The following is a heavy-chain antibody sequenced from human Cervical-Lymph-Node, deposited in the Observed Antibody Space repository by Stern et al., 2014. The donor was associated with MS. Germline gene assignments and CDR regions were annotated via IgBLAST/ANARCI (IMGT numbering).Heavy chain of an antibody. CDR1: GGSVSGPYF. CDR3: ARGVGAVTDY. CDR2: IHYNGPI. D-gene: IGHD1-26*01. Sequence: QVQLQESGPGLVKPSETLSLTCSVSGGSVSGPYFWSWIRQPPGKRLEWIGHIHYNGPIKYNPSLKSRVTISVDRSKSHFSMKMSSVTAADTAVYYCARGVGAVTDYWGQGTLVTVSS. J-gene: IGHJ4*02. V-gene: IGHV4-61*03.